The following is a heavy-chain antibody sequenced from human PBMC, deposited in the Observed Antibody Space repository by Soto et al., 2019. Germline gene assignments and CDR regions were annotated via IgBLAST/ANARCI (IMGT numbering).Heavy chain of an antibody. D-gene: IGHD3-10*01. V-gene: IGHV4-59*01. CDR1: GGSISSYY. J-gene: IGHJ6*02. Sequence: LSLTCTVSGGSISSYYWSWIRQPPGKGLEWIGYIYYSGSTNYNPSLKSRVTISVDTSKNQFSLKLSSVTAADTAVYYCARGSPAYYGMDVWGQGTTVTVSS. CDR2: IYYSGST. CDR3: ARGSPAYYGMDV.